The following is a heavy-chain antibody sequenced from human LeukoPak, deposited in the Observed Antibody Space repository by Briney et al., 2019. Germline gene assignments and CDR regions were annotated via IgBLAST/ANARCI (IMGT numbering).Heavy chain of an antibody. CDR1: GYTFTSCG. CDR2: ISAYNGNT. V-gene: IGHV1-18*01. D-gene: IGHD2-2*01. J-gene: IGHJ5*02. Sequence: ASVKVSCKASGYTFTSCGISWVRQAPGQGLEWMGWISAYNGNTNYAQKLQGRVTMTTDTSTSTAYMELRSLRSDDTAVYYCARDESDIVVSNWFDPWGQGTLVTVSS. CDR3: ARDESDIVVSNWFDP.